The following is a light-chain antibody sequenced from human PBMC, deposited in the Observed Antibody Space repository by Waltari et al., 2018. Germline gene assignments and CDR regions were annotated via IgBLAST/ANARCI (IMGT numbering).Light chain of an antibody. J-gene: IGKJ1*01. Sequence: EIVMTQPRVTLSVSPWERATLSCRASQSVSSNLAWYQQKPGQAPRLLIYGASTRATGIPARFSGSGSGTEFTLTISSLQSEDFAVYYCQQYNNWPRTFGQGTKVEIK. CDR1: QSVSSN. CDR3: QQYNNWPRT. CDR2: GAS. V-gene: IGKV3-15*01.